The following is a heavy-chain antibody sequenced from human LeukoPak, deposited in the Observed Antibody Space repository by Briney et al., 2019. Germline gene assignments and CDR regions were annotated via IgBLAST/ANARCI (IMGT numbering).Heavy chain of an antibody. D-gene: IGHD1-26*01. V-gene: IGHV3-48*03. CDR2: ISGSGGST. CDR1: GFTFSSYE. Sequence: GGSLRLSCAASGFTFSSYEMNWVRQAPGKGLEWVSAISGSGGSTYHADSVKGRFTISRDNAKNSLYLQMNSLRAEDTAVYYCARDRSDYYPNWFDPWGQGSLVTVSS. J-gene: IGHJ5*02. CDR3: ARDRSDYYPNWFDP.